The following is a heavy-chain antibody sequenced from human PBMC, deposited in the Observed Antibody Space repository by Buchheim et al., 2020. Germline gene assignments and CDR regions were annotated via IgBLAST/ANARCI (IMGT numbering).Heavy chain of an antibody. D-gene: IGHD2-21*01. CDR2: ITESGSAI. V-gene: IGHV3-48*03. CDR3: ARETTNCGGDCYDY. CDR1: GFTFSNYE. J-gene: IGHJ4*02. Sequence: EVQLLESGGGLVQPGQSLRLSCVASGFTFSNYEFNWVRQAPGKGLEWISYITESGSAIFYADSVKGRFTVSRDNATNSLYLQMNNLRAEDTALYYCARETTNCGGDCYDYWGQGTL.